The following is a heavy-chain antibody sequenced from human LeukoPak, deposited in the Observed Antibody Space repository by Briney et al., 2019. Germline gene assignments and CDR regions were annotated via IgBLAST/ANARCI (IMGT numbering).Heavy chain of an antibody. CDR3: ARERFCTSTTCYVGAPFDY. CDR1: GFTFSTYY. D-gene: IGHD2-2*01. J-gene: IGHJ4*02. Sequence: GGSLRLSCAASGFTFSTYYMTWVRQAPGKGLEWVAGIKQDGGENYYVDSVKGRFTISRDNSKNSLYLQMNSLRAEDTAVYFCARERFCTSTTCYVGAPFDYWGQGTLVTVSS. CDR2: IKQDGGEN. V-gene: IGHV3-7*01.